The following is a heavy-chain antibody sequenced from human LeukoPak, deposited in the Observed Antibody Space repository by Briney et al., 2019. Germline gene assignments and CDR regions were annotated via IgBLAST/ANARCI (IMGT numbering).Heavy chain of an antibody. CDR1: GFTFSSYA. J-gene: IGHJ4*02. V-gene: IGHV3-23*01. CDR3: AKDKSYYYDSGSYGLDY. D-gene: IGHD3-10*01. CDR2: ISGIGGRT. Sequence: PGGSLRLSCAASGFTFSSYAMSWVRQAPGKGLEWVSAISGIGGRTYYADSVKGRFTISRDNSKNTLYLQMNSLRAEDTAVYYCAKDKSYYYDSGSYGLDYWGQGTLVTVSS.